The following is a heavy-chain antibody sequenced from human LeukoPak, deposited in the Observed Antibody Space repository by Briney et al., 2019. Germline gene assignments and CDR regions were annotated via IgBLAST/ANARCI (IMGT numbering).Heavy chain of an antibody. CDR3: ARDHGYCSSTSCYNWFDP. CDR1: GFTFSSYS. CDR2: ISSSSSYI. V-gene: IGHV3-21*01. Sequence: GGSLRLSCAASGFTFSSYSMNWVRQAPGKGLEWVSSISSSSSYIYYADSVKGRFTISRDNAKNSLYLQMNSLRAEDTAVYYCARDHGYCSSTSCYNWFDPWDHGTLVTVSS. J-gene: IGHJ5*02. D-gene: IGHD2-2*01.